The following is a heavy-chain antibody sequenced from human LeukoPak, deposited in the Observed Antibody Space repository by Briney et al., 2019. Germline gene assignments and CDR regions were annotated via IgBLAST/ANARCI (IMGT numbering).Heavy chain of an antibody. J-gene: IGHJ3*02. V-gene: IGHV3-23*01. Sequence: GGSLRLSCAASGFTFSSYAMSWVRQAPGKGLEWVSAISGSGGSTYYADSVKGRFTISRDNSKNTLYLQMNSLRAEDTAVYYCAKGMVGTVTTYRGDAFDIWGQGTMVTVSS. CDR3: AKGMVGTVTTYRGDAFDI. D-gene: IGHD4-11*01. CDR1: GFTFSSYA. CDR2: ISGSGGST.